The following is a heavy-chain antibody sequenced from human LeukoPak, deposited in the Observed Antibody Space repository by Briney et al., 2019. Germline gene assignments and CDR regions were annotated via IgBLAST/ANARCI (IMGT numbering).Heavy chain of an antibody. D-gene: IGHD6-13*01. CDR2: IIPIFGTA. CDR1: GGTFSSYA. V-gene: IGHV1-69*13. J-gene: IGHJ4*02. CDR3: ARTAPYSSSWYEDY. Sequence: SVTVSCKASGGTFSSYAISWVRQAPGQGLEWMGGIIPIFGTANYAQKFQGRVTITADESTSTAYMELSSLRSEDTAVYYCARTAPYSSSWYEDYWGQGTLVTVSS.